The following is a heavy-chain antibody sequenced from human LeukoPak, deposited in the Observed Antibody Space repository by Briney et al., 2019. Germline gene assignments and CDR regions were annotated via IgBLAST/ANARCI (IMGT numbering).Heavy chain of an antibody. CDR1: GFTFSSYA. V-gene: IGHV3-7*01. Sequence: GGSLRLSCAASGFTFSSYAMHWVRQAPGKGLEWVANIRQDGGETYYGDSVKGRFIISRDNAKNSLFLQMNRLRAEDTAVYYCATYSSLNTREFQYWGQGTLVTVSS. CDR3: ATYSSLNTREFQY. J-gene: IGHJ1*01. D-gene: IGHD3-22*01. CDR2: IRQDGGET.